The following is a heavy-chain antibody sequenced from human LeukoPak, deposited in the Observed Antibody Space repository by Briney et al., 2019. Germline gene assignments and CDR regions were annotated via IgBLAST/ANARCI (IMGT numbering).Heavy chain of an antibody. Sequence: SETLSLTCTVSGDSISSYVWSWIRQPAGKGLEWIGRISASGSTRYNPSLKSRLTMSVDTSKNQLFLKMTSVTAADTAVYFCARGMAAAYDYNWFDPWGQGTLVIVSS. D-gene: IGHD5-12*01. V-gene: IGHV4-4*07. CDR3: ARGMAAAYDYNWFDP. CDR1: GDSISSYV. CDR2: ISASGST. J-gene: IGHJ5*02.